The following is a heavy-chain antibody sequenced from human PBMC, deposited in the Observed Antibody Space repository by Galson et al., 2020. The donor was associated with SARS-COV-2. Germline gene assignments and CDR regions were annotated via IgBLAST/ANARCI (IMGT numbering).Heavy chain of an antibody. CDR1: GFTFSSYA. CDR2: ISYDGSNK. D-gene: IGHD2-21*02. V-gene: IGHV3-30*04. Sequence: GGSLRLSCAASGFTFSSYAMHWVRQAPGKGLEWVAVISYDGSNKYYADSVKGRFTISRDNSKNTLYLQMNSLRAEDTAVYYCASDRSFIVVVTATLDYWGQGTLVTVSS. CDR3: ASDRSFIVVVTATLDY. J-gene: IGHJ4*02.